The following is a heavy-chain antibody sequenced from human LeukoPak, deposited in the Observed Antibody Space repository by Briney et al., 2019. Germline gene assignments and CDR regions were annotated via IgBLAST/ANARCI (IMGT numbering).Heavy chain of an antibody. Sequence: PEGSLRLSCVASGLTFSNYAMNWVRQAPGKGLDWVSSITAGGSFKYYADSVEGRFTISRDNAKNSLYLQMSSLTPEDTAVYYCARNYDVLTGYPYYFDHWGQGILVTVSS. D-gene: IGHD3-9*01. CDR2: ITAGGSFK. V-gene: IGHV3-21*01. CDR1: GLTFSNYA. J-gene: IGHJ4*02. CDR3: ARNYDVLTGYPYYFDH.